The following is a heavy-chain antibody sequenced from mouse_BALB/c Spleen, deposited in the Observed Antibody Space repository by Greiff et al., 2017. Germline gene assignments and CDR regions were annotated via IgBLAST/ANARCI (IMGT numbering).Heavy chain of an antibody. J-gene: IGHJ1*01. CDR2: INPYNGAT. V-gene: IGHV1-31*01. CDR1: GYSFTGYY. CDR3: AVYGSSYWYFDV. D-gene: IGHD1-1*01. Sequence: EVQLQQSGPELVKPGASVKISCKASGYSFTGYYMHWVKQSHVKSLEWIGRINPYNGATSYNQNFKDKASLTVDKSSSTAYMELHSLTSEDSAVYYCAVYGSSYWYFDVWGAGTTVTVSS.